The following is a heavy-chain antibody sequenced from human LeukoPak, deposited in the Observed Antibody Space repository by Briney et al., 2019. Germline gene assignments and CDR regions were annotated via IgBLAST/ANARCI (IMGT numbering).Heavy chain of an antibody. J-gene: IGHJ4*02. CDR1: ESSFSAYW. CDR2: INLANAER. Sequence: GESLKISCRGSESSFSAYWLGWVRQMPGTGLEWMGIINLANAERRYNPSFEGHVTMSVDQSTRTAYMKWFGLRASDTAIYYCVCLYSGCWYHIDYWGQGSLVTVSS. D-gene: IGHD5-12*01. V-gene: IGHV5-51*01. CDR3: VCLYSGCWYHIDY.